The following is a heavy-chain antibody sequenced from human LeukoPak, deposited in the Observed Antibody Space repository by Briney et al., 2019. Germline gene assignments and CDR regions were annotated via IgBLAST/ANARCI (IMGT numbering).Heavy chain of an antibody. D-gene: IGHD5-24*01. CDR3: AKERWGAPMPGWIDY. J-gene: IGHJ4*02. CDR2: INTDGSIT. Sequence: PGGSLRLSCAASGFTFSSYWMHWVRQAPGKGLVWVSRINTDGSITSYADSVKGRFTISRDNAKNTLYLQMNSLRAEDTAVYYCAKERWGAPMPGWIDYWGQGTLVTVSS. CDR1: GFTFSSYW. V-gene: IGHV3-74*01.